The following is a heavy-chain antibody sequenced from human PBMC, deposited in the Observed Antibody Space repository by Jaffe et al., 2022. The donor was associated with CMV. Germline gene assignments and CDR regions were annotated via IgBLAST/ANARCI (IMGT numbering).Heavy chain of an antibody. J-gene: IGHJ6*02. CDR2: ISGSGGST. D-gene: IGHD3-10*01. Sequence: EVQLLESGGGLVQPGGSLRLSCAASGFTFSSYAMSWVRQAPGKGLEWVSAISGSGGSTYYADSVKGRFTISRDNSKNTLYLQMNSLRAEDTAVYYCAKDTYYYGSGHYYYGMDVWGQGTTVTVSS. CDR3: AKDTYYYGSGHYYYGMDV. V-gene: IGHV3-23*01. CDR1: GFTFSSYA.